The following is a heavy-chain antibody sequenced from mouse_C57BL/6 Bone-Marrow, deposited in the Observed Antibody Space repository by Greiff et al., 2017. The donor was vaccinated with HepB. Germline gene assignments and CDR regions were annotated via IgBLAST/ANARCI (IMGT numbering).Heavy chain of an antibody. V-gene: IGHV5-16*01. CDR2: INYDGSST. CDR3: ARDRRLLLYWYFDV. D-gene: IGHD2-3*01. Sequence: EVHLVESEGGLVQPGSSMKLSCTASGFTFSDYYMAWVRQVPEKGLEWVANINYDGSSTYYLDSLKSRFIISRDNATNILYLQMSSLKSEDTATYYCARDRRLLLYWYFDVWGTGTTVTVSS. CDR1: GFTFSDYY. J-gene: IGHJ1*03.